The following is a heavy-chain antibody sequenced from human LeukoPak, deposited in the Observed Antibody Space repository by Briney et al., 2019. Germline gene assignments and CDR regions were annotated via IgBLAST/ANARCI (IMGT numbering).Heavy chain of an antibody. CDR2: NSTTGSHI. CDR1: GFTFSSYS. Sequence: GGSLRLSCAVSGFTFSSYSMNWVRQAPGKGLEWVSSNSTTGSHIYFADSLRGRFTVSRDNAKNSVYLQLNSLRAEDTAVYYCARGTTTVQREDAFDIWGQGTMVTVSS. D-gene: IGHD1-26*01. V-gene: IGHV3-21*01. CDR3: ARGTTTVQREDAFDI. J-gene: IGHJ3*02.